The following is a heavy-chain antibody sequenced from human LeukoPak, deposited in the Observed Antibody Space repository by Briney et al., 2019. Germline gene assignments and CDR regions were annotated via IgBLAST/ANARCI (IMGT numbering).Heavy chain of an antibody. D-gene: IGHD6-13*01. J-gene: IGHJ4*02. Sequence: GGSLRLSCAASGFTFSDYYMSWIRQAPGKGLEWVSYISSSGSTIYYADSVKGRFTISRDNAKNSLYLQMNSLRAEDTAVYYCARCRSYEQQLAQVYFDYWGQGTLVTVSS. CDR3: ARCRSYEQQLAQVYFDY. CDR2: ISSSGSTI. V-gene: IGHV3-11*01. CDR1: GFTFSDYY.